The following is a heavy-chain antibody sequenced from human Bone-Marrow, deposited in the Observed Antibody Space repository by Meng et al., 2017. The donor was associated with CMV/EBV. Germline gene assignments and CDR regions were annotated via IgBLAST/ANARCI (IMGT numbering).Heavy chain of an antibody. CDR2: ISSSGSTI. V-gene: IGHV3-11*04. D-gene: IGHD2-2*01. J-gene: IGHJ3*02. CDR1: GFTFSDYY. CDR3: ARDKSSTSCCSDAFDI. Sequence: GGSLRLSCAASGFTFSDYYMSWIRQAPGKGLEWVSYISSSGSTIYYADSVKGRFTISRDNAKNSLYLQMNSLRAEDTAVYYCARDKSSTSCCSDAFDIWGQGTMVTVSS.